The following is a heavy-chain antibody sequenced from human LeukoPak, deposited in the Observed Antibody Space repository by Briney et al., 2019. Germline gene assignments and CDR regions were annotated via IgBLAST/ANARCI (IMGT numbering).Heavy chain of an antibody. CDR2: IYYSGST. D-gene: IGHD3-16*01. J-gene: IGHJ4*02. CDR1: GGSISSYY. Sequence: SETLSLTCTVSGGSISSYYWSWIRQPPGKGLEWIGYIYYSGSTNYNPSLKSRVTVSVDTSKNQFSLKLSSVTAADTAVYYCAGGGSLEMLDYWGQGTLVTVSS. CDR3: AGGGSLEMLDY. V-gene: IGHV4-59*01.